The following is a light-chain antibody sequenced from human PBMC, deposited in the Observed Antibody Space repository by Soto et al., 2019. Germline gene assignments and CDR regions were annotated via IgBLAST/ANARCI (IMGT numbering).Light chain of an antibody. J-gene: IGLJ1*01. CDR2: EVS. CDR3: SSYTSSSTLVV. CDR1: SSDVGGYNY. V-gene: IGLV2-14*01. Sequence: QSALTQPASVSGSPGQSITISCTGTSSDVGGYNYVSWYQQHPGKAPKLMIYEVSNRPSGVSNRFSGSKSGNTASLTISGIQAEDEADYYCSSYTSSSTLVVFGTGTKVTVL.